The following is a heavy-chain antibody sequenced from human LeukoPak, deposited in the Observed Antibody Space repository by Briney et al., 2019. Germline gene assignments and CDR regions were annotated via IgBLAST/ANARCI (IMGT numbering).Heavy chain of an antibody. V-gene: IGHV1-2*02. CDR2: INPDNGIT. CDR1: GSSFIGYY. Sequence: GASVKVSYKASGSSFIGYYIHWVRQAPGQGLEYMGWINPDNGITNYVQKFQGRVTMTRDTSISTAYIQLSRLRSDDTAVYYCAREALFPNTAFDIWGQGTMVTVSS. J-gene: IGHJ3*02. CDR3: AREALFPNTAFDI. D-gene: IGHD3-3*01.